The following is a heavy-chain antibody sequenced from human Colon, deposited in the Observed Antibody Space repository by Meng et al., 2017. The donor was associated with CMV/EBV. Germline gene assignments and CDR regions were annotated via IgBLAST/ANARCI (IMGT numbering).Heavy chain of an antibody. CDR1: GYTFGSYD. CDR3: ARDVESSGYWNWFDP. CDR2: IAAITSSSDYI. D-gene: IGHD3-22*01. Sequence: GESLKISCVASGYTFGSYDMNWVRQAPGKGLEWVSTIAAITSSSDYIDYGDSVKGRFTIYRDNAKSSLYLEMNSLRAEDTAVYYCARDVESSGYWNWFDPWGQGTLVTVSS. J-gene: IGHJ5*02. V-gene: IGHV3-21*01.